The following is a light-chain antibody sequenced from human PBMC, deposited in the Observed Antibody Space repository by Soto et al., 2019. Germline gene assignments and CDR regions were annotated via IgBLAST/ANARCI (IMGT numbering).Light chain of an antibody. CDR3: QSYDSSLNVYV. CDR2: DNS. Sequence: QSVLTQPPSVSGAPGQRVTISCTGSSSNIGAGYVVHWYQQLPGTAPKLLIYDNSNRPSGVPDRFSGSKSGTSASLAITGLQAEDEADYYGQSYDSSLNVYVFGTGTKLTVL. V-gene: IGLV1-40*01. CDR1: SSNIGAGYV. J-gene: IGLJ1*01.